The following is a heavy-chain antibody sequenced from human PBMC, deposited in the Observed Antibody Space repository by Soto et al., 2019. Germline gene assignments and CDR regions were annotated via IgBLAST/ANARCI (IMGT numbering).Heavy chain of an antibody. J-gene: IGHJ4*01. V-gene: IGHV1-18*01. CDR1: GYTFTNYG. CDR2: ISGYNGNT. Sequence: QVQLVQSGVEVKKPGASVRVSCKASGYTFTNYGITWVRQAPGQGLEWLGWISGYNGNTNYAQKFQGRVTMTTDTSTSQAYMDLTSLRYDDTAVYYCARGGRFAVADTDYWGQGTLLTVSS. CDR3: ARGGRFAVADTDY. D-gene: IGHD3-3*01.